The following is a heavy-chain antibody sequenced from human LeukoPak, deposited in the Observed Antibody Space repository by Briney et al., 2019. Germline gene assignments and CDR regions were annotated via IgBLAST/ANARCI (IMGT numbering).Heavy chain of an antibody. CDR1: GYTFTSYD. CDR3: ARSITHYYYYGMDV. Sequence: ASVKVSCKASGYTFTSYDINWVRQATGQGLEWMGWMNPNSGNTGYAQKFQGRVTMTRNTSISTAYMELSSLRSEDTAVSYCARSITHYYYYGMDVWGQGTTVTVSS. J-gene: IGHJ6*02. D-gene: IGHD1-14*01. CDR2: MNPNSGNT. V-gene: IGHV1-8*01.